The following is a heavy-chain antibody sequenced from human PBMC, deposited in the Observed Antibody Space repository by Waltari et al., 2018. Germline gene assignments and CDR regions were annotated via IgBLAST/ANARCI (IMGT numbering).Heavy chain of an antibody. V-gene: IGHV4-39*07. D-gene: IGHD3-3*01. Sequence: QLQLQESGPGLVKPSETLSLTCTVSGGSISSSSYYWGWIRQPPGKGLEWIGSIYYSGRTYYNQYLKSRGTISVETSKNQFSRKRSAVTAAETAVYYCAKGGIFGVVILRNWFDPWGQGTLVTVSS. CDR1: GGSISSSSYY. CDR3: AKGGIFGVVILRNWFDP. J-gene: IGHJ5*02. CDR2: IYYSGRT.